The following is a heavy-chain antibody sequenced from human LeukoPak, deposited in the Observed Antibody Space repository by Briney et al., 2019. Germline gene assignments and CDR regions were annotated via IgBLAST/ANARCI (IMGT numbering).Heavy chain of an antibody. J-gene: IGHJ4*02. Sequence: GGSLRLSCAASGFTFSSYAMHWVRQAPGKGLEWVAVISYDGSNKYYADSVKGRFTISRDNSKNTLYLQMNSLRAEDTAVYHCAREGVTIYDYWGQGTLVTVSS. V-gene: IGHV3-30*04. CDR2: ISYDGSNK. CDR3: AREGVTIYDY. CDR1: GFTFSSYA. D-gene: IGHD4-17*01.